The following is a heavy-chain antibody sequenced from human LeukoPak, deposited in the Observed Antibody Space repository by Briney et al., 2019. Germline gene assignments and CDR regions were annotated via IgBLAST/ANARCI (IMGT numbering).Heavy chain of an antibody. CDR2: IYYSGST. V-gene: IGHV4-59*01. D-gene: IGHD3-22*01. Sequence: SETLSLTCAVYGGSFSGYYWSWIRQPPGKGLEWIGYIYYSGSTNYNPSLKSRVTISVDTSKNQFSLKLSSVTAADTAVYYCARAADYYDSSGYYPFDYWGQGTLVTVSS. CDR1: GGSFSGYY. J-gene: IGHJ4*02. CDR3: ARAADYYDSSGYYPFDY.